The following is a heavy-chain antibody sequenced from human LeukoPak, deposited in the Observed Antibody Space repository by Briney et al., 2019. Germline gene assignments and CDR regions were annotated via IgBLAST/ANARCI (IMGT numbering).Heavy chain of an antibody. D-gene: IGHD3-22*01. V-gene: IGHV1-2*02. Sequence: ASVKVSCKASGYTFTGYYMHWVRQAPGQGLEWMGWINPNSGGTNYAQKFQGRVTMTGDTSISTAYMELSRLRSDDTAVYYCARETYYYDSSGYYFWYFDLWGRGTLVTVSS. CDR3: ARETYYYDSSGYYFWYFDL. J-gene: IGHJ2*01. CDR1: GYTFTGYY. CDR2: INPNSGGT.